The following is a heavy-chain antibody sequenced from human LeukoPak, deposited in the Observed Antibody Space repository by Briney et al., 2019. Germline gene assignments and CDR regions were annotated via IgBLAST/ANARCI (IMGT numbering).Heavy chain of an antibody. CDR3: AKDLSMIVVPAATQN. Sequence: QPGGSLRLSCAASGFTFSSYAMHWVRQAPGKGLEWVAVISYDGRNKYYTDSVKGRFPISRDNSKNTLYLQMNSLRAEDTAVYYCAKDLSMIVVPAATQNWGHGTLVTVSS. D-gene: IGHD2-2*01. V-gene: IGHV3-30*04. CDR2: ISYDGRNK. CDR1: GFTFSSYA. J-gene: IGHJ4*01.